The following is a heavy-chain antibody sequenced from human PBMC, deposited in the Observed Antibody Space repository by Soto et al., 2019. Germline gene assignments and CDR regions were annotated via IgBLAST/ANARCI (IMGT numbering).Heavy chain of an antibody. D-gene: IGHD3-3*01. Sequence: ASVKVSWKASGYTFTSYDINWVRQATGQGLEWMGWMNPNSGNTGYAQKFQGRVTVTRNTSISTAYMELSSLRSEDTAVYYCARGDFWSGRGTNDIWGQGTMVTVSS. CDR2: MNPNSGNT. J-gene: IGHJ3*02. V-gene: IGHV1-8*01. CDR3: ARGDFWSGRGTNDI. CDR1: GYTFTSYD.